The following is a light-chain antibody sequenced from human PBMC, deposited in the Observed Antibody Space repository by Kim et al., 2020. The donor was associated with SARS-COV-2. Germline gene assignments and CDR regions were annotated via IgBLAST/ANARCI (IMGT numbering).Light chain of an antibody. CDR3: TSYAGSTNWL. V-gene: IGLV2-8*01. CDR1: SKDVGDYNL. Sequence: QSVLTQPPSASGSPGQSVTISCTGTSKDVGDYNLVSWYQHHPGKGPKLIIFEVTKRPSGVPDRFFVSKSGNTASLTVSGLQADDEADYYCTSYAGSTNWLFGGGTQLTVL. J-gene: IGLJ3*02. CDR2: EVT.